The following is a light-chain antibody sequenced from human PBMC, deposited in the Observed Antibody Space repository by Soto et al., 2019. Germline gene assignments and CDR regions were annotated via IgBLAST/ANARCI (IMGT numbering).Light chain of an antibody. CDR2: DVS. J-gene: IGLJ1*01. CDR3: SSYTSSSTLEV. Sequence: QSALTQPASVSGSPGQSITISCTGTSSDVGGYNYVSWYQQRPGKAPKLMIYDVSNRPSGVSNRFSGSKSGNTASLTISGLQAEDEADYYCSSYTSSSTLEVFGTGTKLTVL. CDR1: SSDVGGYNY. V-gene: IGLV2-14*01.